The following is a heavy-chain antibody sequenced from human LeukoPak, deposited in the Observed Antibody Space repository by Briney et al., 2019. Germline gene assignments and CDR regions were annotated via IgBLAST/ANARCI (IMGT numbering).Heavy chain of an antibody. CDR1: GYTFTYSY. Sequence: GSSVKVSCKASGYTFTYSYLHWVRQAPGQALEWKGWITPYNGNTNYAQRFQDRVTITRDRSMSTAYMELSSLRSEDTAMYYCARWDGNDAFDIWGQGTMVTVSS. V-gene: IGHV1-45*02. CDR3: ARWDGNDAFDI. CDR2: ITPYNGNT. J-gene: IGHJ3*02. D-gene: IGHD1-1*01.